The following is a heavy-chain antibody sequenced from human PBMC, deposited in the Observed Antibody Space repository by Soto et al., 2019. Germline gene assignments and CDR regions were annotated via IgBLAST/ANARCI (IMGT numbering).Heavy chain of an antibody. J-gene: IGHJ4*02. D-gene: IGHD1-26*01. CDR1: GYSISSSNW. CDR2: IYYRGTP. V-gene: IGHV4-28*01. CDR3: ARREIQGPIDY. Sequence: QVQLQESGPGLVKPSDTLSLTCAVSGYSISSSNWWGWIRQPPGKGLEWIGYIYYRGTPYHNPSRKRRVTTSVDTPNNQFSLKLTSVTAVDTAVYYCARREIQGPIDYWGQGTLVTVSS.